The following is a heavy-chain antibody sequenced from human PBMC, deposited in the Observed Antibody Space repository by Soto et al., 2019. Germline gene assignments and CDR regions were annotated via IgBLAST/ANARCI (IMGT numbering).Heavy chain of an antibody. CDR3: GKPKGADIPFDS. V-gene: IGHV3-30*18. D-gene: IGHD3-9*01. CDR1: GFIFSRDG. J-gene: IGHJ4*02. CDR2: ISYHGSDT. Sequence: QVQLVESGGGVVQPGTSLRLSCAASGFIFSRDGMHWVRQAPGKGLEWVAVISYHGSDTYYADSVKGRFTISRDNSKNTVYLQMNSLRPEDTALYYCGKPKGADIPFDSWGQGTLVTVSS.